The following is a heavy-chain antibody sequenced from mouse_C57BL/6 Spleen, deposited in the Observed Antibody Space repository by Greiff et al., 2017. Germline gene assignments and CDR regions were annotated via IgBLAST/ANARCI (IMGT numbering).Heavy chain of an antibody. J-gene: IGHJ3*01. V-gene: IGHV1-22*01. Sequence: EVQVVESGPELVKPGASVKMSCKASGYTFTDYNMHWVKQSHGKSLEWIGYINPNNGGTSYNQKFKGKATLTVNKSSSTAYMELRSLTSEDSAVYYCAREEIYYDYPWFAYWGQGTLVTVSA. CDR2: INPNNGGT. CDR1: GYTFTDYN. D-gene: IGHD2-4*01. CDR3: AREEIYYDYPWFAY.